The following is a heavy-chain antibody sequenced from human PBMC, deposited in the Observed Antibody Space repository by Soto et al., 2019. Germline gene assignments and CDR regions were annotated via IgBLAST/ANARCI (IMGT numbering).Heavy chain of an antibody. D-gene: IGHD4-17*01. CDR3: SRSSAVTRQDIDY. CDR2: IKQDGSEK. J-gene: IGHJ4*02. CDR1: GFTFSSYW. Sequence: PGGSLRLSCAASGFTFSSYWMSWVRQAPGKGLEWVANIKQDGSEKYYVDSVKGRFTISRDNAKNSLYLQMNSLRAEDTAVYYCSRSSAVTRQDIDYWGQGTLVTVSS. V-gene: IGHV3-7*01.